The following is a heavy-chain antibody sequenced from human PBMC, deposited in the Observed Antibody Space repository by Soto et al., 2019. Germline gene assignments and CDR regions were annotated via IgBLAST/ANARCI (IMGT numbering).Heavy chain of an antibody. CDR1: EFTFSSYW. CDR3: AREGIAEAGTGGVFDY. J-gene: IGHJ4*02. CDR2: INGNGRST. Sequence: GSLRLSCAASEFTFSSYWMHWVRQAPGKGLVWVSRINGNGRSTSYADSVKGRFTISRDNAKNTLYLQMNSLRAEDTAVYYCAREGIAEAGTGGVFDYWGQGNLVTVS. D-gene: IGHD6-13*01. V-gene: IGHV3-74*01.